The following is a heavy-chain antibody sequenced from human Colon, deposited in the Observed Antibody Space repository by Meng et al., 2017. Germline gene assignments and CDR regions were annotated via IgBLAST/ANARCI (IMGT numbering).Heavy chain of an antibody. D-gene: IGHD3-10*01. V-gene: IGHV3-20*01. J-gene: IGHJ3*01. CDR1: GFTFDDYG. CDR3: ASLTAGDV. Sequence: VALLSSGGGVVRPWVSLRLSCAASGFTFDDYGMSWVRQAPGKGLEWVSGISWNGGSTSYADSVKGRFTISRDNAKNSLYLQMNSLRAEDTALYHCASLTAGDVWGQGTMVTVSS. CDR2: ISWNGGST.